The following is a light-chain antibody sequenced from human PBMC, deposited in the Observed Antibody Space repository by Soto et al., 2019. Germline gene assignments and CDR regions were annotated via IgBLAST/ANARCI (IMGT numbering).Light chain of an antibody. CDR1: QSVSSN. J-gene: IGKJ4*01. Sequence: EIVMTQSPATLSVSPGERATLSCRASQSVSSNLAWYQQKPGQAPRLLIYGASTRATGIPARFSGSGSGTEFTLTISSLQYEDFAVYSCQQYNNWPPELTFGGGTKVEIK. V-gene: IGKV3-15*01. CDR3: QQYNNWPPELT. CDR2: GAS.